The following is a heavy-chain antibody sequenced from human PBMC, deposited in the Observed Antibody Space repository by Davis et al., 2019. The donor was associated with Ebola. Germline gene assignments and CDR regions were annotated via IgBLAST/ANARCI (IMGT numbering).Heavy chain of an antibody. D-gene: IGHD2-15*01. J-gene: IGHJ6*02. CDR2: ISYDGSNK. CDR1: GFTFSSYG. Sequence: GESLKISCAASGFTFSSYGMHWVRQAPGKGLEWVAVISYDGSNKYYADSVKGRFTISRDNSKNTLYLQMNSLRAEDTAVYYCARDGGIVVVVAATPYYYYYGMDVWGQGTTVTVSS. CDR3: ARDGGIVVVVAATPYYYYYGMDV. V-gene: IGHV3-30*03.